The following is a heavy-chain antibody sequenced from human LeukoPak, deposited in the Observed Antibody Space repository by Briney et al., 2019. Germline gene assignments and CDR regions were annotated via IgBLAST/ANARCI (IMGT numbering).Heavy chain of an antibody. CDR2: INPRDSDT. J-gene: IGHJ4*02. CDR3: ARRYYDILTGYYTIDY. CDR1: GYSFTLYW. D-gene: IGHD3-9*01. Sequence: GESLKISCKGFGYSFTLYWIGWVRQMPGKGLEWMGIINPRDSDTTYSPSFQGQVTISADKSISTAYLQWSSLKASDTAMYYCARRYYDILTGYYTIDYWGQGTLVTVSS. V-gene: IGHV5-51*01.